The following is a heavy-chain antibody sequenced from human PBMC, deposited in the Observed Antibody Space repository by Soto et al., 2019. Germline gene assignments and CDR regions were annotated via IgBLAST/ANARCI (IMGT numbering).Heavy chain of an antibody. J-gene: IGHJ4*02. CDR1: GFTFSSYA. CDR2: ISGSGGST. Sequence: PGGSLRLSCAASGFTFSSYAMSWVRQAPGKGLEWVSAISGSGGSTYYADSVKGRFTISRDNSKNTLYLQMNSLRAEDTAVYYCAKARERYSSSSDFDYWGQGTLVTVSS. CDR3: AKARERYSSSSDFDY. V-gene: IGHV3-23*01. D-gene: IGHD6-6*01.